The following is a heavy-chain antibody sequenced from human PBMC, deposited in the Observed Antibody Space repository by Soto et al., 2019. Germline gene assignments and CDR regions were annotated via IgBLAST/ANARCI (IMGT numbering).Heavy chain of an antibody. CDR1: GDSISRIDYY. CDR2: IYFRGNT. Sequence: QVQLQESGPGLVKPSQTLSLTCSVSGDSISRIDYYWTWIRQHPEKGLEWIGNIYFRGNTYYSPSLETRLTISVDTSKNQFALKLTSVTAADTAVYYCAREGGSYDSGGYLIRGAFDIWGQGTRVTVSS. CDR3: AREGGSYDSGGYLIRGAFDI. D-gene: IGHD3-22*01. J-gene: IGHJ3*02. V-gene: IGHV4-31*03.